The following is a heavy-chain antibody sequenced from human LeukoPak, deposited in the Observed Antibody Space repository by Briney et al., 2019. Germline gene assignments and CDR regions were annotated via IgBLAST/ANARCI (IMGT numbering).Heavy chain of an antibody. CDR2: IYHSGST. D-gene: IGHD6-6*01. J-gene: IGHJ1*01. CDR1: GGSISSGGYY. Sequence: SETLSLTCTVSGGSISSGGYYWSWIRQPPGKGLEWIGYIYHSGSTYYNPSLKSRVTISVDRSKNQFSLKLSSVTAADTAVYYCARHSSSSPLRGPEYFQHWGQGTLVTVSS. V-gene: IGHV4-30-2*01. CDR3: ARHSSSSPLRGPEYFQH.